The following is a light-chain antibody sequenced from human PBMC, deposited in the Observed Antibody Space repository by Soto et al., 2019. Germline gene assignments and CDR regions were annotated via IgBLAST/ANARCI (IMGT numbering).Light chain of an antibody. V-gene: IGKV1-5*03. Sequence: DVEMTQSPSTLPTSIGDRVTINCRASQNVSNWLAWYQQKPGKAPKLLIYKASRLESGVPARFSASGSGTDFTITINSLQSDDFATYFCQQYSKESTLGQGTKLEIK. J-gene: IGKJ2*01. CDR2: KAS. CDR3: QQYSKEST. CDR1: QNVSNW.